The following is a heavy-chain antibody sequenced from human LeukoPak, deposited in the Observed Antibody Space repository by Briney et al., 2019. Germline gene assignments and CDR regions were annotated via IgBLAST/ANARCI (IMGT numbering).Heavy chain of an antibody. Sequence: GGSLRLACAASGFTFSSYGMHWVRQAPGKGLEWVEVISYDGSNKYYADSVKGRFTISRDNSKNTLYLQMDSLRAEDTAVYFCAKDPRTAAAYYFDYWGQGILVSVSS. CDR2: ISYDGSNK. CDR3: AKDPRTAAAYYFDY. V-gene: IGHV3-30*18. CDR1: GFTFSSYG. J-gene: IGHJ4*02. D-gene: IGHD6-13*01.